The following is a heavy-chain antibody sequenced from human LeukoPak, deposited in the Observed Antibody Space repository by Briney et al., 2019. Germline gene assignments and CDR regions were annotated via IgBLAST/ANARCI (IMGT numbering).Heavy chain of an antibody. D-gene: IGHD2-15*01. CDR3: AREGNGLLSKDLDY. CDR2: INPRDGGT. V-gene: IGHV1-2*02. CDR1: GYTFTDYY. J-gene: IGHJ4*02. Sequence: ASVKVSCKGSGYTFTDYYLHWVRQAPGPGLEWVGYINPRDGGTSSPQNFRGRVTMTTDASSSTAYMELSRLTSDDTAIYYCAREGNGLLSKDLDYWGQGTLVTVSS.